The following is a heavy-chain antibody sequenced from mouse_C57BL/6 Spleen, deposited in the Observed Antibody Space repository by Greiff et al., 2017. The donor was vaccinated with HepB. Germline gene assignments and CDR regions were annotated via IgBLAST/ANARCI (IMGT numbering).Heavy chain of an antibody. V-gene: IGHV5-12*01. CDR3: ARHTRNYGDWYAMDY. D-gene: IGHD2-1*01. CDR2: ISNGGGST. Sequence: DVHLVESGGGLVQPGGSLKLSCAASGFTFSDYYMYWVRQTPEKRLEWVAYISNGGGSTYYPDTVKGRFTISRDNAKNNLYLQMSRLKSEDTAMYYCARHTRNYGDWYAMDYWGQGTSVTVSS. J-gene: IGHJ4*01. CDR1: GFTFSDYY.